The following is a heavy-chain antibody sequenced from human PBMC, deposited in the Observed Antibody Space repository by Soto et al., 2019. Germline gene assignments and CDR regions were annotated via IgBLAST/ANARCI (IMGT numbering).Heavy chain of an antibody. CDR2: FYYSGST. CDR1: GGSINSGGNY. V-gene: IGHV4-31*03. J-gene: IGHJ4*02. D-gene: IGHD5-18*01. CDR3: ARGYGRNFDF. Sequence: PSETLSLTCTVSGGSINSGGNYWSWIRQHPGKGLEWIGYFYYSGSTYYNPSLKSRVTISVDTSKNQFSLKLSSVTAADTAVYYCARGYGRNFDFWGQGTLVTAPQ.